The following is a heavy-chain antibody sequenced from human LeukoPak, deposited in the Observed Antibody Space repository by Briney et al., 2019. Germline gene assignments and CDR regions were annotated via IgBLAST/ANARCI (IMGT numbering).Heavy chain of an antibody. Sequence: PSQTLSLTCTVSGGSISSGSYYWSWIRQPAGKGLEWIGRIYTSGSTNYNPSLKSRVTISVDTSKNQFSLKLSSVPAADTAVYYXXXDGYPXVGRYYYYYYMDVWGKGTTVTVSS. D-gene: IGHD5-24*01. CDR3: XXDGYPXVGRYYYYYYMDV. CDR1: GGSISSGSYY. CDR2: IYTSGST. V-gene: IGHV4-61*02. J-gene: IGHJ6*03.